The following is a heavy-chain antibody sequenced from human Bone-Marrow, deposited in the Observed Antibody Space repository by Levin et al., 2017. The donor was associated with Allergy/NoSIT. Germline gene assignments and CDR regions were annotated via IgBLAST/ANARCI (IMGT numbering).Heavy chain of an antibody. V-gene: IGHV3-74*01. D-gene: IGHD6-13*01. CDR1: GFTFSSYW. J-gene: IGHJ5*02. Sequence: GASVKVSCAASGFTFSSYWMHWVRQAPGKGLVWVSRINSDGSTTTYADSVKGRFSISRDNAKNVLYLQMDSLRGEDTAVYYCARGVAETGIRWFDPWGQGTLVTVSS. CDR2: INSDGSTT. CDR3: ARGVAETGIRWFDP.